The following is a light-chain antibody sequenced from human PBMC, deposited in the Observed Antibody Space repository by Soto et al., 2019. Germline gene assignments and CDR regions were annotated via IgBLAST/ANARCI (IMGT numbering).Light chain of an antibody. Sequence: QSVLTQPPSVSGDPGQRVTISCTGSSSNIGPGYDVHWYQHLPGTAPKLLIYSNTNRPSGVPDRFSGSRSGTSASLAITGLQAEDGADYYCQSYDSSLSGSVFGTGTKVTVL. CDR3: QSYDSSLSGSV. CDR2: SNT. V-gene: IGLV1-40*01. J-gene: IGLJ1*01. CDR1: SSNIGPGYD.